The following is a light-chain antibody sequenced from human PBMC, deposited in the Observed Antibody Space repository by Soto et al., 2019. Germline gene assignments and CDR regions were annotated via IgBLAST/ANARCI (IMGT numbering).Light chain of an antibody. CDR2: NNN. V-gene: IGLV1-44*01. J-gene: IGLJ3*02. CDR1: SPNIGSNN. Sequence: QSVLTQPPSASGTPGQGVTISGSGGSPNIGSNNVNWYQQLPGTAPKLLIFNNNQRPSGVPDRFSGSKSGTSASLAISGLQSEHEANYYCASWDDGLNGWVFGGGTQLTVL. CDR3: ASWDDGLNGWV.